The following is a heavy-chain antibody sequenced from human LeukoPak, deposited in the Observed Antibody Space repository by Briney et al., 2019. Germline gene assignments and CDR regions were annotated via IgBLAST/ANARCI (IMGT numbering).Heavy chain of an antibody. CDR1: GFTFSSYG. D-gene: IGHD5-12*01. J-gene: IGHJ5*02. CDR3: AASLIVATLVDWFDP. Sequence: GGSLRLSCAASGFTFSSYGMSWVRQAPGKGLEWVSAIETGGASTYYADSVKGRFSISRDNSKNTLYLQMNSLRAEDTAVYYCAASLIVATLVDWFDPWGQGTLVTVSS. CDR2: IETGGAST. V-gene: IGHV3-23*05.